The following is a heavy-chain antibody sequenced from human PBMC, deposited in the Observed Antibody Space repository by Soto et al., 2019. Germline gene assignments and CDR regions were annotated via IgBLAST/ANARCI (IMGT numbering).Heavy chain of an antibody. D-gene: IGHD2-2*01. V-gene: IGHV1-18*01. CDR2: ISAYNGNT. CDR3: ARDGSKCSSTSCPYRDYYYGMDV. CDR1: GYTFTSYG. Sequence: GASVKVSCKASGYTFTSYGISWVRQAPGQGLEWMGWISAYNGNTNYAQKLQGRVTMTTDTSTSTAYMELRSLRSDDTAVYYCARDGSKCSSTSCPYRDYYYGMDVWGQGTTVTVSS. J-gene: IGHJ6*02.